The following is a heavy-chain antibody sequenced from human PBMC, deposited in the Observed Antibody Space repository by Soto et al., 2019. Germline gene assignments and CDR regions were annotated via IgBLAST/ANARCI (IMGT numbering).Heavy chain of an antibody. CDR3: AHSRITMIGGLNWFDP. J-gene: IGHJ5*02. CDR1: GFSLSTSGVG. D-gene: IGHD3-22*01. Sequence: QITLKESGPTLVKPTQTLTLTCTFSGFSLSTSGVGVGWIRQPPGKALEWLALIYWDDDKRYSPSLKSRLTITKDTSKNQVVLTMTNMDPVDTATYYCAHSRITMIGGLNWFDPWGQGTLVTVSS. V-gene: IGHV2-5*02. CDR2: IYWDDDK.